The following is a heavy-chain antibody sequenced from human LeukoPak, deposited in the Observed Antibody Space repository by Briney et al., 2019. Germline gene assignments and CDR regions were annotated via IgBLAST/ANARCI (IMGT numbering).Heavy chain of an antibody. Sequence: GGSLRLSCAASGFTFSTYWMHWVRQAPGKGLVWVSRIETDGSSTSYADSVKGRFTISRDNAKNTLYLQMNSLRAEDAAVYYRARDPSAVAGFFDYWGQGTLVTVS. CDR1: GFTFSTYW. V-gene: IGHV3-74*01. CDR3: ARDPSAVAGFFDY. J-gene: IGHJ4*02. D-gene: IGHD6-19*01. CDR2: IETDGSST.